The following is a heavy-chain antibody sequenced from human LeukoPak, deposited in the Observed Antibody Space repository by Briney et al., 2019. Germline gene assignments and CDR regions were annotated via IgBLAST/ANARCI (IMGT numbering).Heavy chain of an antibody. Sequence: LXLSXXASGFXFSSYAMSWVRQAPGKGLEWVSAISGSGGSTYYADSVKGRFTISRDNSKNTLYLQMNSLRAEDTAVYYCARGTAVAADYWGQGTLVTVSS. V-gene: IGHV3-23*01. CDR3: ARGTAVAADY. CDR1: GFXFSSYA. J-gene: IGHJ4*02. D-gene: IGHD6-19*01. CDR2: ISGSGGST.